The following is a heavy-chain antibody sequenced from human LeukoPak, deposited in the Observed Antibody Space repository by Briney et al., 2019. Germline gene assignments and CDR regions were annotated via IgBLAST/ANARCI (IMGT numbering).Heavy chain of an antibody. CDR2: ISSNTTTI. CDR1: GFTFSDYY. V-gene: IGHV3-11*04. Sequence: GSLRLSCAASGFTFSDYYMSWLRQAPGKGLEWVSYISSNTTTIYYADSVKGRFTISRDNAKNSLYLQMNSLRAEDTAVYYCARIKGSTRFDIWGQGTMVSVHS. J-gene: IGHJ3*02. D-gene: IGHD5/OR15-5a*01. CDR3: ARIKGSTRFDI.